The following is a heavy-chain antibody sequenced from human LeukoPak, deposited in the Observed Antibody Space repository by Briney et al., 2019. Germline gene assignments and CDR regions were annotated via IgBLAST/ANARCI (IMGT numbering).Heavy chain of an antibody. CDR3: ARPFMGGYCSSTSCTNNWFDP. V-gene: IGHV1-18*01. Sequence: ASVKVSCKASGYTFTSYGISWVRQAPGQGLEWMGWISAYNGNTNYAQKLQGRVTKTTDTSTSTAYMELRSLRSDDTAVYYCARPFMGGYCSSTSCTNNWFDPWGQGTLVTVSS. J-gene: IGHJ5*02. CDR2: ISAYNGNT. CDR1: GYTFTSYG. D-gene: IGHD2-2*01.